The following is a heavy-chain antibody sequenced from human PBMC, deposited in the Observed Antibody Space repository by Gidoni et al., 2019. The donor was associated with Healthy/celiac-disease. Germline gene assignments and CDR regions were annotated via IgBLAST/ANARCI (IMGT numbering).Heavy chain of an antibody. J-gene: IGHJ6*02. V-gene: IGHV3-21*01. D-gene: IGHD2-21*02. Sequence: EVQLVESGGGLVKPGGSLSLSCAASGFTFSSYSMNWVRQAPGKGLEWVSSISSSSSYIYYADSVKGRFTISRDNAKNSLYLQMNSLRAEDTAVYYCAGGVVTAIPFIDYYYYGMDVWGQGTTVTVSS. CDR1: GFTFSSYS. CDR3: AGGVVTAIPFIDYYYYGMDV. CDR2: ISSSSSYI.